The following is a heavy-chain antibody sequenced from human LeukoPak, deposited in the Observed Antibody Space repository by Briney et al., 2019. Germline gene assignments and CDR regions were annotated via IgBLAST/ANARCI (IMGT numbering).Heavy chain of an antibody. Sequence: PSETVSLTCIVSGGSIRTYSWNWIRQSPGKGLEWIGYISHSGTTSYRSSLKSRVTISVDTSKNQLSLKLASVTAADTAVYYCARQALTAMVTSVVDYWGQGTLVTVSS. CDR3: ARQALTAMVTSVVDY. CDR1: GGSIRTYS. D-gene: IGHD5-18*01. V-gene: IGHV4-59*08. J-gene: IGHJ4*02. CDR2: ISHSGTT.